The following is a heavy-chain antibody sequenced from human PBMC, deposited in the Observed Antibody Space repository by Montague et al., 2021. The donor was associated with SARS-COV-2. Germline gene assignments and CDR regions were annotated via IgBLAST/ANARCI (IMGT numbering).Heavy chain of an antibody. CDR1: GFTFSDCY. J-gene: IGHJ3*02. CDR3: ARRRVSDGFDI. D-gene: IGHD5-24*01. CDR2: IRNKHYSYTT. Sequence: SLRLSCAASGFTFSDCYMDWVRQAPGKGLEWVGRIRNKHYSYTTQYAASVKGRFIISRDDSESLLHLQMNSLEIEDTAVYFCARRRVSDGFDIWGQGTMVTVSS. V-gene: IGHV3-72*01.